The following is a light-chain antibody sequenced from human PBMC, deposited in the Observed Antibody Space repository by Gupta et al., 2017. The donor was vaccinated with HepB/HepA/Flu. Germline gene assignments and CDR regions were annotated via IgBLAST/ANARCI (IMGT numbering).Light chain of an antibody. CDR3: SSWTYTPTLVV. V-gene: IGLV2-14*03. CDR1: SSAVGDYNY. J-gene: IGLJ2*01. Sequence: QSALTQPASVSGSPGQSITISCTATSSAVGDYNYVSWYQQYPGKAPKLLIYNVVDRPSGVSHRFSGSKSGNTASLSISGLQAEEEADYYCSSWTYTPTLVVFGGGTKLTVL. CDR2: NVV.